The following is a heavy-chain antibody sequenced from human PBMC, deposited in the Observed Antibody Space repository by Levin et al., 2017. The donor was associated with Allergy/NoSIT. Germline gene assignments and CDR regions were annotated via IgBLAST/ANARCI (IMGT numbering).Heavy chain of an antibody. D-gene: IGHD6-19*01. CDR1: GFTFSNAW. Sequence: PGGSLRLSCAASGFTFSNAWMSWVRQAPGKGLEWVGRIKSKTDGGTTDYAAPVKGRFTISRDDSKNTLYLQMNSLKTEDTAVYYCTTDAAYSSGLDDWGQGTLVTVSS. V-gene: IGHV3-15*01. CDR3: TTDAAYSSGLDD. J-gene: IGHJ4*02. CDR2: IKSKTDGGTT.